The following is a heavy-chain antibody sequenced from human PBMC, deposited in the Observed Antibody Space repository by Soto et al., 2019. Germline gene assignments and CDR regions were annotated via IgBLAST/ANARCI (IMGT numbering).Heavy chain of an antibody. J-gene: IGHJ4*02. V-gene: IGHV3-33*01. CDR1: GFTFSSYG. D-gene: IGHD5-18*01. CDR3: ARDRGCTYGHPFGY. CDR2: IWSDGANK. Sequence: QVQLVESGGGVVQPGRSLRLSCAPSGFTFSSYGMHWVRQAPGKGLEWVALIWSDGANKYYADSVKGRFTISRDNSKNTLYLQMNSLRADDTAVYYCARDRGCTYGHPFGYWGQGTLVTVSS.